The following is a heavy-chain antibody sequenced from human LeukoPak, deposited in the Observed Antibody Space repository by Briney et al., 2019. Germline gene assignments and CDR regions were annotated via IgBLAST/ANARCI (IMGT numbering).Heavy chain of an antibody. Sequence: SETLSVTCTVSGGSISSYYWSWIRHPPGKGLEGIGYIYYNGITNYNPSLKSRVTISVDTSKNQLSLKLSSVTAADTAVYYCARIPNYYGSGSYVDYWGQGTLVTVSS. D-gene: IGHD3-10*01. V-gene: IGHV4-59*01. J-gene: IGHJ4*02. CDR2: IYYNGIT. CDR1: GGSISSYY. CDR3: ARIPNYYGSGSYVDY.